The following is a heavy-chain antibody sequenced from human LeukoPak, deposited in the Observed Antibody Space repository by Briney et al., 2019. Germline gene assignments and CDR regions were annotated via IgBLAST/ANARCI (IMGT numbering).Heavy chain of an antibody. CDR1: GYSISSGYY. Sequence: PSETLSLTCTVSGYSISSGYYWGWIRQPPGKGLEWIGSIYHSGSTYYNPSLKSRVTISVGTSKNQFSLKLSSVTAADTAVYYCASGYSYGPVDYWGQGTLVTVSS. D-gene: IGHD5-18*01. V-gene: IGHV4-38-2*02. CDR2: IYHSGST. CDR3: ASGYSYGPVDY. J-gene: IGHJ4*02.